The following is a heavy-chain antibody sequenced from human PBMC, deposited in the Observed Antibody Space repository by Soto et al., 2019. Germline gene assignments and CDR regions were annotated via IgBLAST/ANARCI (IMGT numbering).Heavy chain of an antibody. CDR2: IYGGGTT. V-gene: IGHV3-53*01. J-gene: IGHJ4*02. CDR1: GFTVSSKY. CDR3: VQTTGWPGFDF. Sequence: GGSLRLSCAASGFTVSSKYMTWVRQAPGKGLEWVSVIYGGGTTYYADSVKGRFTISRDNSKNTLYLQVNSLRAEDTAVYYCVQTTGWPGFDFWGQGTLVTVSS. D-gene: IGHD6-19*01.